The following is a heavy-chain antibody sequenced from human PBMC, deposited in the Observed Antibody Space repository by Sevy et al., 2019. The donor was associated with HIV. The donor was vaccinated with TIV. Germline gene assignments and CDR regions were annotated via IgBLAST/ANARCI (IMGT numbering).Heavy chain of an antibody. CDR1: GGPITSLY. J-gene: IGHJ4*02. Sequence: SETLSLTCTVSGGPITSLYWGWIRQPPGKGLEWIANIYYIGNTNYNPSLKGRVTISPDKPKNQFSLRLSSVTAADTAIYYWACENACGRGYSWGQGTLVTVSS. V-gene: IGHV4-59*08. CDR2: IYYIGNT. CDR3: ACENACGRGYS. D-gene: IGHD2-21*01.